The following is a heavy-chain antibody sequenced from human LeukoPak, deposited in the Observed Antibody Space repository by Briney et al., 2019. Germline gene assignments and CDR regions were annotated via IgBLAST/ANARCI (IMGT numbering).Heavy chain of an antibody. CDR2: IYPRDGST. CDR3: ARDQEGFDY. Sequence: ASVKVSCKASGYTFTSNYIHWVRQAPGQGLKWMGMIYPRDGSTSYAQKFQGRVTVTRDTSTSTVHMELSGLRSEDTAVYYCARDQEGFDYWGQRTLVTVSS. V-gene: IGHV1-46*01. J-gene: IGHJ4*02. CDR1: GYTFTSNY.